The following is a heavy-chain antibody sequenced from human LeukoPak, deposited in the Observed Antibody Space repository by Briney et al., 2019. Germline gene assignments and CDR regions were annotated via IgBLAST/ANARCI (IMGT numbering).Heavy chain of an antibody. CDR2: ISYDGSNK. Sequence: GRSLRLSCAASGFTFSSYAMHWVRQAPGKGLEWVAVISYDGSNKYYADSVKGRFTISRDNSKNTLYLQMNSLRAEDTAVYYCARDGTWIQLWLSHSFDYWGQGTLVTVSS. CDR1: GFTFSSYA. J-gene: IGHJ4*02. V-gene: IGHV3-30-3*01. D-gene: IGHD5-18*01. CDR3: ARDGTWIQLWLSHSFDY.